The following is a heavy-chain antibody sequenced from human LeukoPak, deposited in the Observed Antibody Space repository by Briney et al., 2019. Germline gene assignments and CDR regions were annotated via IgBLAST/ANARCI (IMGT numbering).Heavy chain of an antibody. D-gene: IGHD6-13*01. CDR2: ISYDGSNK. J-gene: IGHJ6*02. CDR1: GFTFSSYA. CDR3: ARSIAAAGTGVADPYYYYGMDV. Sequence: PGGSLRLSCAASGFTFSSYAMHWVRQAPGKGLEWVAVISYDGSNKYYADSVKGRFTISRDNSKNTLYLQMNSLRAEDTAVYYCARSIAAAGTGVADPYYYYGMDVWGQGTTVTVSS. V-gene: IGHV3-30-3*01.